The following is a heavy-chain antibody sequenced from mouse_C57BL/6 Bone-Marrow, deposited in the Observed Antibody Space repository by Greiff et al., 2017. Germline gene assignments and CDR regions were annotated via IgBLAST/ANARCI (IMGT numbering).Heavy chain of an antibody. V-gene: IGHV1-55*01. CDR2: IYPGSGST. D-gene: IGHD1-1*01. CDR1: GYTFTSYW. CDR3: ARDYGSSPLYYFDY. Sequence: QVQLQQPGAELVKPGASVKMSCKASGYTFTSYWITWVKQRPGQGLEWIGDIYPGSGSTNYNEKFKSKATLTVDTSSSTAYMQLSSLTSADSSVYYCARDYGSSPLYYFDYWGQGTTLTVSS. J-gene: IGHJ2*01.